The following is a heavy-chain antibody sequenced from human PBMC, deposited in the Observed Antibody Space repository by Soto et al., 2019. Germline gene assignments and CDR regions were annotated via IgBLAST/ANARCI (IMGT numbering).Heavy chain of an antibody. Sequence: QVQLVQSGAEVKKPWSSVKVSCKASGGSLSNYGISWVRQAPGQRLEWMGAIIPVFGTPNYAQKFQDRVTITSVESTTSVYMEVRSLTSEDTAVYYCARGEATKIVVTTYYAMDVWGQATTVTVSS. J-gene: IGHJ6*02. D-gene: IGHD3-22*01. CDR1: GGSLSNYG. CDR2: IIPVFGTP. CDR3: ARGEATKIVVTTYYAMDV. V-gene: IGHV1-69*05.